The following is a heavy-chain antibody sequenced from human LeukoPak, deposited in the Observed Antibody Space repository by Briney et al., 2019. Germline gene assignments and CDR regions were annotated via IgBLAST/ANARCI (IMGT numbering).Heavy chain of an antibody. J-gene: IGHJ6*02. CDR2: IYSGGST. D-gene: IGHD2-15*01. CDR3: ARDLVVVNYYYGMDV. V-gene: IGHV3-53*01. CDR1: GFTFSSYA. Sequence: GGSLRLSCAASGFTFSSYAMSWVRQAPGKGLEWVSVIYSGGSTYYADSVKGRFTISRDNSKNTLYLQMNSLRAEDTAVYYCARDLVVVNYYYGMDVWGQGTTVTVSS.